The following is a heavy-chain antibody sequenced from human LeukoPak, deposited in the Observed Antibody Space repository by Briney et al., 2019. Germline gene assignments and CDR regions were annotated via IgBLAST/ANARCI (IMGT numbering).Heavy chain of an antibody. J-gene: IGHJ4*02. Sequence: SETLSLTCNVTGGSSSSDRYYWGWIRQPPGKGLEWIGSVSYSGVTYYNPSLQSRVTISVDTSKKQFSLKLSSVTAADTAVYYCARTLGYCSGGSCYPSFCDYWGQGTLVTVSS. V-gene: IGHV4-39*07. D-gene: IGHD2-15*01. CDR3: ARTLGYCSGGSCYPSFCDY. CDR2: VSYSGVT. CDR1: GGSSSSDRYY.